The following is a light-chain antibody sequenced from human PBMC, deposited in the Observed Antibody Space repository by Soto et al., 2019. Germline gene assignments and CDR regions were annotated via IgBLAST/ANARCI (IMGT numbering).Light chain of an antibody. J-gene: IGKJ2*01. CDR2: GAS. V-gene: IGKV3-20*01. CDR1: RSVSRSY. Sequence: ELVWTQYPGTLYFSPGERATLSCRATRSVSRSYLAGYQQKPGQAPKLLIYGASSMATGIPDMFSSSGSGTDFPLTISRVESEDLAGCYCPLCATSTPFTVGQGNKLEI. CDR3: PLCATSTPFT.